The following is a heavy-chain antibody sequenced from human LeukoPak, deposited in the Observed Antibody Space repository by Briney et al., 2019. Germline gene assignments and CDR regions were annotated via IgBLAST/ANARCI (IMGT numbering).Heavy chain of an antibody. CDR3: ARNYGMDV. V-gene: IGHV3-48*03. CDR2: ISNNARTI. CDR1: GFTFSSYE. J-gene: IGHJ6*04. Sequence: GGSLRLSCAASGFTFSSYEINWVRQAPGKGLEWVSYISNNARTIYYADSVKGRFTISRDNAKNSLYLQMNSLRAEDTAVYYCARNYGMDVWGKGTTVTVSS.